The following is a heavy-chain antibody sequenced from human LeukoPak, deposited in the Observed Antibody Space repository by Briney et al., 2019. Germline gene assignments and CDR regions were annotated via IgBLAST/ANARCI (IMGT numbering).Heavy chain of an antibody. CDR3: AKDSGYDLTNFDY. CDR2: ISWNSGSI. D-gene: IGHD5-12*01. J-gene: IGHJ4*02. Sequence: GGSLRLSCVASGFRFEDYAMHWVRQAPGKGLEWVSGISWNSGSIGYADSVKGRFTISRDNAKNSLYLQMNSLRAEDTALYYCAKDSGYDLTNFDYWGQGTLVTVSS. V-gene: IGHV3-9*01. CDR1: GFRFEDYA.